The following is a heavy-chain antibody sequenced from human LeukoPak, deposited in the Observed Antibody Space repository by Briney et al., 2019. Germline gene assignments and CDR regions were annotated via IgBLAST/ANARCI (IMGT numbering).Heavy chain of an antibody. Sequence: PGGSLRLSCAASGFTFSSYCMNWVRQAPGKGLEWVSSISSSSSYIYYADSVKGRFTISRDNAKNSLYLQMNSLRAEDTAVYYCARDLDSSSSNDWFDPWGQGTLVTVSS. D-gene: IGHD6-6*01. CDR1: GFTFSSYC. J-gene: IGHJ5*02. CDR3: ARDLDSSSSNDWFDP. CDR2: ISSSSSYI. V-gene: IGHV3-21*01.